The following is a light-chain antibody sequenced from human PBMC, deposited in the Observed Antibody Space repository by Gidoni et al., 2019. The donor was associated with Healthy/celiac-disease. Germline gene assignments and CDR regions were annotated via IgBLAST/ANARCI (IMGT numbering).Light chain of an antibody. CDR1: QSVSSSY. CDR2: GAS. J-gene: IGKJ2*04. CDR3: QQYGSSPPLCS. V-gene: IGKV3-20*01. Sequence: EIVLTQSPGTLSLSPGERATLSCRASQSVSSSYLAWYQQKPGQAPRILIYGASSRAPGIPDRFRGSGSGTDFTLTISRLEHEDFAVYYCQQYGSSPPLCSFGQGTKLEIK.